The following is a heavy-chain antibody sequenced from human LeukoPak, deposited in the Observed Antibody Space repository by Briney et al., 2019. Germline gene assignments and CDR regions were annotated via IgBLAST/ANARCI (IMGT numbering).Heavy chain of an antibody. J-gene: IGHJ4*02. V-gene: IGHV4-59*12. CDR2: IYYSGST. D-gene: IGHD1-14*01. CDR1: GGSISSYY. CDR3: ARVEVTGDYFDY. Sequence: MSSETLSLTCTVSGGSISSYYWSWIRQPPGKGLEWIGYIYYSGSTNYNPSLKSRVTISVDTSKNQFSLKLSSVTAADTAVYYCARVEVTGDYFDYWGQGTLVTVSS.